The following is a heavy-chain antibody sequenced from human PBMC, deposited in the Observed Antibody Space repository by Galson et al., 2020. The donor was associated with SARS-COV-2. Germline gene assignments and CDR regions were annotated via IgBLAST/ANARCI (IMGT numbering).Heavy chain of an antibody. J-gene: IGHJ3*02. V-gene: IGHV4-39*01. CDR3: ARPTAQMLGDAFHI. D-gene: IGHD3-10*02. Sequence: ETSETLSLTCTVSGGSISKSHYWGWIRQPPGKGLEWIGSIYYSGSPYLNPSLKSRVTISVDTSDNQFSLKLTLTSVTAADTAVYYCARPTAQMLGDAFHIWGQGTMVTVSS. CDR1: GGSISKSHY. CDR2: IYYSGSP.